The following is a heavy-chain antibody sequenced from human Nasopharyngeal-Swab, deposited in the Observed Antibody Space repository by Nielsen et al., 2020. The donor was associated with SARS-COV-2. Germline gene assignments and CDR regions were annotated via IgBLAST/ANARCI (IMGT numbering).Heavy chain of an antibody. V-gene: IGHV1-46*01. J-gene: IGHJ3*02. Sequence: SVKDDCTESRDTFTSYYMHWVRQAPGQGLEWMGIINPSGGSTSYAQKFQGRVTITADKSTSTAYMELSSLRSEDTAVYYCARERTPRPPGIVVGLDAFDIWGQGTMVTVSS. CDR1: RDTFTSYY. CDR2: INPSGGST. CDR3: ARERTPRPPGIVVGLDAFDI. D-gene: IGHD3-22*01.